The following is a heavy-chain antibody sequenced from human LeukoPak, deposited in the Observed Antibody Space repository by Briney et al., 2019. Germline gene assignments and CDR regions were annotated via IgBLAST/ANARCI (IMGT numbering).Heavy chain of an antibody. Sequence: SETLSLTCAVYGGSFSGYYWSWIRQPPGKGLEWIGEINHSGSTNYNPSLKSRVTISVDTSKNQFSLKLSSVTAADTAVYYCARGEGGATESGTFDIWGQGTMVTVSS. V-gene: IGHV4-34*01. D-gene: IGHD1-26*01. CDR2: INHSGST. CDR1: GGSFSGYY. J-gene: IGHJ3*02. CDR3: ARGEGGATESGTFDI.